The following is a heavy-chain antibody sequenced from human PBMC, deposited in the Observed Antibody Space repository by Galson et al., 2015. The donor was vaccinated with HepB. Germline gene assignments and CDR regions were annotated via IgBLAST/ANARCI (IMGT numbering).Heavy chain of an antibody. CDR2: ISIYNGNT. CDR1: GYTFSDYG. CDR3: GRPLMGWRFGELSS. V-gene: IGHV1-18*01. D-gene: IGHD3-10*01. Sequence: SVKVSCKASGYTFSDYGIAWVRQAPGQGLEWMGWISIYNGNTKYAQNVQDRVNMTADSPTNTAYMELKSLRPDDTAIYFCGRPLMGWRFGELSSWGQGTLVTVSS. J-gene: IGHJ4*02.